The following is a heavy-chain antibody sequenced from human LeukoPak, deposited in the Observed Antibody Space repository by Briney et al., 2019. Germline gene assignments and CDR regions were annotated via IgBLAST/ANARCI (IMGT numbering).Heavy chain of an antibody. CDR3: ARGDFYDGGGRNWFDP. CDR1: GGSMTSYY. J-gene: IGHJ5*02. CDR2: IHTSGTT. V-gene: IGHV4-4*07. Sequence: SQTLSLTCTVSGGSMTSYYWSFIRQPAGKGLEWIGRIHTSGTTYYNPSLKSRVTMSVDTSKNQFSLRLTSVTAADTAVYYCARGDFYDGGGRNWFDPWGQGTLVTVSS. D-gene: IGHD3-16*01.